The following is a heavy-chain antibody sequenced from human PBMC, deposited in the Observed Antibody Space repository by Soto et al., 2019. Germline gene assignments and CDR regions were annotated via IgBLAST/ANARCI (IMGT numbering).Heavy chain of an antibody. CDR3: AKDRWITMIVVVQASYYFDY. Sequence: GSLRLSCAASGFTFSSYAMSWVRQAPGKGLEWVSAISGSGGSTYYADSVKGRFTISRDNSKNTLYLQMNSLRAEDTAVYYCAKDRWITMIVVVQASYYFDYWGQGTLVTVS. CDR1: GFTFSSYA. CDR2: ISGSGGST. V-gene: IGHV3-23*01. D-gene: IGHD3-22*01. J-gene: IGHJ4*02.